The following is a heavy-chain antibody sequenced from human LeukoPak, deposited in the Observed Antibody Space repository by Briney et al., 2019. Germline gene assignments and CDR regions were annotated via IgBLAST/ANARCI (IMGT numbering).Heavy chain of an antibody. D-gene: IGHD5-18*01. CDR2: INPNSGGT. CDR3: AREDTAIPAWFDP. V-gene: IGHV1-2*02. CDR1: GYTFTGYY. J-gene: IGHJ5*02. Sequence: ASVKVSCKASGYTFTGYYMRWVRQAPGQGLEWMGWINPNSGGTNYAQKFQGRVTMTRDTSISTAYMELSRLRSDDTAVYYCAREDTAIPAWFDPWGQGTLVTVSS.